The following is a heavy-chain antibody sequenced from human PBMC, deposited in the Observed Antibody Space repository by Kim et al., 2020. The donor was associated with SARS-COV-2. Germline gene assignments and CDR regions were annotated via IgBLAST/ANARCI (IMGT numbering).Heavy chain of an antibody. CDR3: TPPRFGQSLDY. D-gene: IGHD3-10*01. CDR1: GFAFSGSA. CDR2: IRSEATSYAS. Sequence: GGSLRLSCAGSGFAFSGSAMLWVRQASGKGLEWVALIRSEATSYASAYAVSVRFSFTISRYECNNSPLLHINSLTAKATSLYYCTPPRFGQSLDYWGQG. J-gene: IGHJ4*02. V-gene: IGHV3-73*01.